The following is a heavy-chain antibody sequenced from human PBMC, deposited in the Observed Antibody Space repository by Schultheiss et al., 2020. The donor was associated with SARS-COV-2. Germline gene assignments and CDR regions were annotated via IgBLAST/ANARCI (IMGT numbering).Heavy chain of an antibody. CDR2: IYPGDSDT. Sequence: GESLKISCKGSGYSFASYWIGWVRQMPGQGLEWMGIIYPGDSDTRYSPSFQGQVTISADKSISTAYLQWNSLKASDTAMYYCARLYQVATIDYWGQGTLVTVSS. V-gene: IGHV5-51*01. CDR1: GYSFASYW. J-gene: IGHJ4*02. CDR3: ARLYQVATIDY. D-gene: IGHD5-12*01.